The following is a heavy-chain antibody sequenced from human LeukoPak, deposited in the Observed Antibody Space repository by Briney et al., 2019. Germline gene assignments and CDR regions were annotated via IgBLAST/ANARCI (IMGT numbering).Heavy chain of an antibody. V-gene: IGHV4-61*01. CDR1: GGSISSGSYY. D-gene: IGHD3-9*01. J-gene: IGHJ3*02. CDR2: IYYSGST. Sequence: SQTLSLTCTVSGGSISSGSYYWSWIRQPPGKGLEWIGYIYYSGSTNYNPSLKSRVTISVDTSKSQFSLKLSSVTAADTAVYYCARDNFRGSYYDILTGYYGPDAFDIWGQGTMVTVSS. CDR3: ARDNFRGSYYDILTGYYGPDAFDI.